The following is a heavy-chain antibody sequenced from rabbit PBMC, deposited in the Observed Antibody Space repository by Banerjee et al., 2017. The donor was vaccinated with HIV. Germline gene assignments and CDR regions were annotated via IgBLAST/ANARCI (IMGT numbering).Heavy chain of an antibody. V-gene: IGHV1S45*01. D-gene: IGHD7-1*01. CDR2: IYDGSSGST. CDR1: GFDFSSYW. Sequence: QEQLVESGGGLVQPGASLTLTCTASGFDFSSYWICWVRQAPGKGLEWIGCIYDGSSGSTYYASWAKGRFTISKTSSTTVTLQMTSLTAADTATYFCARDDVGYGADSYKLWGPGTLVTVS. J-gene: IGHJ4*01. CDR3: ARDDVGYGADSYKL.